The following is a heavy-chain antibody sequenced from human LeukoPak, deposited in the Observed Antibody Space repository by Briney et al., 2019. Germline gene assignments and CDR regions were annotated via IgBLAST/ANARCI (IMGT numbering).Heavy chain of an antibody. CDR2: ISNGGSMQ. CDR1: GFTFSNYA. CDR3: VKDRTGTYTLDY. D-gene: IGHD3-10*01. V-gene: IGHV3-30-3*01. J-gene: IGHJ4*02. Sequence: GGSLRLSCAASGFTFSNYAMHWVRQAPGKGLEWVAFISNGGSMQHYADSVKGRFTISRDNSKNSLNLEMNSLRAEDTAFYYCVKDRTGTYTLDYWGQGTLVTVSS.